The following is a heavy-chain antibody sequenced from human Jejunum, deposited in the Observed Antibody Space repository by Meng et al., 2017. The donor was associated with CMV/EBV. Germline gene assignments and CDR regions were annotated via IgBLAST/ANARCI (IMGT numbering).Heavy chain of an antibody. CDR2: ISSTISSM. CDR1: TFTTFT. V-gene: IGHV3-21*01. Sequence: TFTTFTMNCVRQAPGKALEWVSSISSTISSMYYANSVKGRFTISRDNAKNSLYLQMNSLRAEDTAVYYCARFGTMIVVEDVDYFDYWGQGTVVTVSS. CDR3: ARFGTMIVVEDVDYFDY. J-gene: IGHJ4*02. D-gene: IGHD3-22*01.